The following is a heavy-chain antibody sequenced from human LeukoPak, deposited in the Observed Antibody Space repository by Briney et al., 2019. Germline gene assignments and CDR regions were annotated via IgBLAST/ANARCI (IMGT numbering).Heavy chain of an antibody. CDR3: ARDVSKGRGWFDP. V-gene: IGHV4-39*07. D-gene: IGHD2-8*01. Sequence: SETLSLTCTVSGGSISSSSYYWGWIRQPPGKGLEWIGSIYYSGSTYYNPSLKSRVTISVDTSKNQFSLKLSSVTAADTAVYYCARDVSKGRGWFDPWGQGTLVTVSS. CDR2: IYYSGST. J-gene: IGHJ5*02. CDR1: GGSISSSSYY.